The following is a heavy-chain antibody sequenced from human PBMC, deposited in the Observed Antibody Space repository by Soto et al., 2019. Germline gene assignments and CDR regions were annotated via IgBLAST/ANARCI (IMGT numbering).Heavy chain of an antibody. D-gene: IGHD3-22*01. J-gene: IGHJ5*02. V-gene: IGHV3-23*01. CDR3: AKAGSRNYYDSSGYYLKWFDP. Sequence: GGSLILSCAASGFTFLGYAGSWIRPATGKGLEWVSAISGSGGSTYYADSVKGRFTISRDNSKNTLYLQMNSLRAEDTAVYYCAKAGSRNYYDSSGYYLKWFDPWGQGTLFTASS. CDR2: ISGSGGST. CDR1: GFTFLGYA.